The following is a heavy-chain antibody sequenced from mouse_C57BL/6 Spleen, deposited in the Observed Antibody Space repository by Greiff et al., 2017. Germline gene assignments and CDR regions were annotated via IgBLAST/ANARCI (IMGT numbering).Heavy chain of an antibody. V-gene: IGHV1-59*01. J-gene: IGHJ3*01. Sequence: QVQLQQPGAELVRPGTSVKLSCKAFGYTFTSYWMHWVKQRPGQGLEWIGVIDPSDSYTNYNQKFKGKATLTVDTSSSTAYMQLSSLTSEDSAVYYCATGYDGRFAYWGQGTLVTVSA. CDR2: IDPSDSYT. D-gene: IGHD2-3*01. CDR1: GYTFTSYW. CDR3: ATGYDGRFAY.